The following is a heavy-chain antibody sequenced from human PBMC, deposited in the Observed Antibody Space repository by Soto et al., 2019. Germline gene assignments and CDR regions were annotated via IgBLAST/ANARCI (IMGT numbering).Heavy chain of an antibody. V-gene: IGHV4-34*02. J-gene: IGHJ4*02. D-gene: IGHD3-16*01. CDR2: IQQGGGT. CDR3: AIGQGGTNY. CDR1: GGSFNPYY. Sequence: QVQVQQWGAGLLKPSETLSLTCAVYGGSFNPYYWSWVRQPPGKGLEWIAEIQQGGGTYYNPSLKGRIAISLDTSKRQFSLNLNSVNDAETAVYYCAIGQGGTNYWGQGSLVIVSS.